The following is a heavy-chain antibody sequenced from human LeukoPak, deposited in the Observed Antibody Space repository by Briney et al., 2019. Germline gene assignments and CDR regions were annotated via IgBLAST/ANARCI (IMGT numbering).Heavy chain of an antibody. CDR1: GYTFTNHD. CDR3: ARDGRGAAAADDPLDI. V-gene: IGHV1-8*01. CDR2: MNPNSGST. J-gene: IGHJ3*02. Sequence: VASVKVSCKASGYTFTNHDFNWMRQATGQGLEWMGWMNPNSGSTGYAQKFQGRVTMTRDTSLSTAYMELSSLTSDDTAVYYYARDGRGAAAADDPLDIWGQGTTVTVSS. D-gene: IGHD6-13*01.